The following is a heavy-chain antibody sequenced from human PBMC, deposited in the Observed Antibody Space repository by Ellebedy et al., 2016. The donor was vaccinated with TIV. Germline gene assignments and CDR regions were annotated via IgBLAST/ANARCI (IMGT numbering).Heavy chain of an antibody. J-gene: IGHJ4*02. V-gene: IGHV3-23*01. D-gene: IGHD3-22*01. CDR3: AKGRGGGSDSSAPRYYFDY. Sequence: GESLKISCAASGFTFNNYGMHWVRQAPGKGLEWVSTISNTGSRTYYADSVEGRFIISRDNSKRTLFLQMNSLRAEDTALYYCAKGRGGGSDSSAPRYYFDYWGLGTLVTVSS. CDR1: GFTFNNYG. CDR2: ISNTGSRT.